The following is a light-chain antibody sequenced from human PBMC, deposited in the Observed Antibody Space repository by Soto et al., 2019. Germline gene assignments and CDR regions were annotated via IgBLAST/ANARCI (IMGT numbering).Light chain of an antibody. CDR2: SNN. J-gene: IGLJ1*01. CDR3: QSSDSRLSGSDV. Sequence: QSALTQPASVSGSPGQSITISCSGSSSNIGSNTVNWYQQLPGTAPKLLIYSNNQRPSGVPDRFSGSKSGTSASLAITGLQADDEADYYCQSSDSRLSGSDVFGTGTKVTV. V-gene: IGLV1-44*01. CDR1: SSNIGSNT.